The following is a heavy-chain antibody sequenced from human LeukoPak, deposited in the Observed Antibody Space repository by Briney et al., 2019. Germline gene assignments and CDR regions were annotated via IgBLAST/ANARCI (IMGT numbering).Heavy chain of an antibody. V-gene: IGHV4-31*03. CDR3: ARGSLYDILTGYRNWFDP. D-gene: IGHD3-9*01. CDR1: GGSISSSSYY. CDR2: IYYSGST. Sequence: NPSETLSLTCTVSGGSISSSSYYWSWIRQPPGKGLEWIVYIYYSGSTYYNPSLKSRVTISVDTSKNQFSLKLSSVTAADTAVYYCARGSLYDILTGYRNWFDPWGQGTLVTVSS. J-gene: IGHJ5*02.